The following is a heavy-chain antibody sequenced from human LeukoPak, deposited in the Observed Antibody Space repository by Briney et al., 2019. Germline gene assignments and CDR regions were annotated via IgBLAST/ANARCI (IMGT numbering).Heavy chain of an antibody. CDR2: IYHSGST. D-gene: IGHD4-17*01. CDR3: ARDLSSDGDYWSGVDY. Sequence: PSGTLSLTCAVSGGSISSSNWWSWVRQPPGKGLEWIGEIYHSGSTNYNPSLKSRVTISVDTSKNQFSLKLSSVTAADTAVYYCARDLSSDGDYWSGVDYWGQGTLVTVSS. V-gene: IGHV4-4*02. J-gene: IGHJ4*02. CDR1: GGSISSSNW.